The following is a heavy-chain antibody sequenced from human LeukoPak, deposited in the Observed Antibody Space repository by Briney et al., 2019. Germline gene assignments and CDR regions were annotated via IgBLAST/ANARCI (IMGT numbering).Heavy chain of an antibody. CDR3: AKSERYSSSWYFDY. Sequence: GGSLRLSCAASGFTFSSYGMSWVRQAPGKGLEWVSAISGSGGSTYYADSVKGRFTISRDNSKNTLYLQMNSLRAEDTAVYYCAKSERYSSSWYFDYWGQGTLVTVSS. CDR2: ISGSGGST. V-gene: IGHV3-23*01. D-gene: IGHD6-13*01. CDR1: GFTFSSYG. J-gene: IGHJ4*02.